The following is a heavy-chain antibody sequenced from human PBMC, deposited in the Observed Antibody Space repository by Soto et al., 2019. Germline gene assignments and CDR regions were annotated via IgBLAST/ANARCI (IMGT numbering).Heavy chain of an antibody. CDR2: IRSKAYGGTT. V-gene: IGHV3-49*03. D-gene: IGHD5-12*01. CDR1: GFTFGDYA. J-gene: IGHJ5*02. CDR3: TRFGSGYDLSWFDP. Sequence: GGSLRLSCTASGFTFGDYAMSWFRQAPGKGLEWVGFIRSKAYGGTTEYAESVKGRFTISRDDSKSMAYLQMNSLKTEDTAVYYCTRFGSGYDLSWFDPWGQGTLVTVSS.